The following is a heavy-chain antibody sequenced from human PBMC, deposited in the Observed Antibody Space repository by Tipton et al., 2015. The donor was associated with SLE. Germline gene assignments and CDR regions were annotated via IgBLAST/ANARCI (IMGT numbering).Heavy chain of an antibody. Sequence: TLSLTCTVSGGSISSHYCSWIRQPPGKGLEWIGDIFHNGITNYNPSLKSRLTISVDKSKNQFSLKLTSVTAADTAVYYCARVSSGYFDYWGQGTLVTVSS. CDR1: GGSISSHY. V-gene: IGHV4-59*11. J-gene: IGHJ4*02. CDR3: ARVSSGYFDY. CDR2: IFHNGIT. D-gene: IGHD6-6*01.